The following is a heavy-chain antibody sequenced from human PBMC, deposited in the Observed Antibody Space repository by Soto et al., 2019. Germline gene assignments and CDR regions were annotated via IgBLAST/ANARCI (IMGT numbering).Heavy chain of an antibody. V-gene: IGHV4-4*07. D-gene: IGHD1-26*01. CDR2: IYTSRNT. J-gene: IGHJ4*02. Sequence: QVHLQESGPGLVKPSETLSLTCTFSGGSISSYYWSWIRQPAGKGLEWIGRIYTSRNTNYNPSLKSRVTMSVDTSKNQLSLKPTSVTAADTAVYYCARGGLRGTYYYFDYWGQGTLVTVSS. CDR1: GGSISSYY. CDR3: ARGGLRGTYYYFDY.